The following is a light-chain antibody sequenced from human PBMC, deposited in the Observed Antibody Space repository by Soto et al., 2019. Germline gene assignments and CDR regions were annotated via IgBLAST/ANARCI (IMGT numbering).Light chain of an antibody. CDR1: QKVGSNS. CDR3: QQYGRSPT. V-gene: IGKV3-20*01. Sequence: MVLTQSPGTLYLSPGDRATLSCSASQKVGSNSLVWYQHKPGQATRLLIYGASSRATGIPDRFSGSGSGTDFTLTISRLESEDFAVYYCQQYGRSPTFGGGTKVDNK. CDR2: GAS. J-gene: IGKJ4*01.